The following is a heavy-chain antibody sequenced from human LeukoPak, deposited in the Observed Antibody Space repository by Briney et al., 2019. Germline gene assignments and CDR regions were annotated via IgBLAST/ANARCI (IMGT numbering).Heavy chain of an antibody. D-gene: IGHD6-25*01. CDR1: GFTFSSYA. CDR2: ISYDGSNK. V-gene: IGHV3-30*04. Sequence: PGRSLRLSCAASGFTFSSYAMHWVRQAPGKGLEWVAVISYDGSNKYYADSVKGRFTISRDNSKNTLYLQMNSLRAEDTAVYYCARDWEAAGYFDYWGQGTLVTVFS. CDR3: ARDWEAAGYFDY. J-gene: IGHJ4*02.